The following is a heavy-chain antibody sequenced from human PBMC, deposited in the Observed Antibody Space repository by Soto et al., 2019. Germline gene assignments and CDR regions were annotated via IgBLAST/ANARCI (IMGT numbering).Heavy chain of an antibody. Sequence: DVLLVESGGGLVEPGGSLTLSCAASGFTFSKAFLSWVRQAPGKGLEWVGQIGGNTESGTTKYPAPVRGRFTISRVXSXXTIYLQMNSRKSEDTAVYYCTVSGGYSSSHHWFDPWGQGTPVIVSS. CDR3: TVSGGYSSSHHWFDP. CDR1: GFTFSKAF. CDR2: IGGNTESGTT. D-gene: IGHD6-13*01. J-gene: IGHJ5*02. V-gene: IGHV3-15*04.